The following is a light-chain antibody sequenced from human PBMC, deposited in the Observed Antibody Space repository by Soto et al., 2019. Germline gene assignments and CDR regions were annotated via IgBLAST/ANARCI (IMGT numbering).Light chain of an antibody. V-gene: IGLV1-40*01. CDR3: CSYAGSFVFV. Sequence: QSVLAQPPSVSGAPGQRVTISCTGSGSNLGAGFDVHWYQHLPGTAPKLLIYGITNRPSGVPDRFSGSKSGTSASLAITGLQAEDEADYYCCSYAGSFVFVFGTGTKVTVL. CDR1: GSNLGAGFD. CDR2: GIT. J-gene: IGLJ1*01.